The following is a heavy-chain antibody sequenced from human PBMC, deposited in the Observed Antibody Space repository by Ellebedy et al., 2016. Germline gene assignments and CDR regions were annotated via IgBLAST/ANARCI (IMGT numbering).Heavy chain of an antibody. CDR2: ISGGGSTV. V-gene: IGHV3-11*01. D-gene: IGHD2-2*01. CDR1: GFAFSDYY. J-gene: IGHJ2*01. CDR3: ARKGGIVLEPAASWYFDL. Sequence: GESLKISCAASGFAFSDYYMHWIRQAPGKGPEWVSYISGGGSTVQYADSVKGRFIISRDNAKASLYLQMTSLTADDTAVYYCARKGGIVLEPAASWYFDLWGRGTRVTVSS.